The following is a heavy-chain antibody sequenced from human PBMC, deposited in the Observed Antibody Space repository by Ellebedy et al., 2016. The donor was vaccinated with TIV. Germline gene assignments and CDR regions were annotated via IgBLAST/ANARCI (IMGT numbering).Heavy chain of an antibody. CDR1: GGPINSDSDY. CDR3: ARLQGSRICSTSCYTFDY. V-gene: IGHV4-39*01. J-gene: IGHJ4*02. CDR2: IYYSGST. Sequence: SETLSLXCTVSGGPINSDSDYWAWIRQPPGKGLEWIGSIYYSGSTYYNPSLKSRVTISVDTSKNQFSLKVSSVTAAETAVYYCARLQGSRICSTSCYTFDYWGQGTLVTVSS. D-gene: IGHD2-2*02.